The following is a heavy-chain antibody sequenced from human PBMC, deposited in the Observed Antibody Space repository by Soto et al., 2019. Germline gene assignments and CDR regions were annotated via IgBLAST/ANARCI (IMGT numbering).Heavy chain of an antibody. J-gene: IGHJ4*02. V-gene: IGHV4-30-4*01. D-gene: IGHD2-2*01. CDR1: GGSINSGDYY. CDR2: IYYSGST. Sequence: SETLSLTCAVSGGSINSGDYYWSWIRQPPGKGLEWIGYIYYSGSTYYNPSLQSRVTISIDTSKNQFSLKLSSVTAADTAVYYCAREGFYDRKIDYWGQGILVTVSS. CDR3: AREGFYDRKIDY.